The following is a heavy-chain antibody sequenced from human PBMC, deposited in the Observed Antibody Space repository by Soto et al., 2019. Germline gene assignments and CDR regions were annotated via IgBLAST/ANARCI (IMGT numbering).Heavy chain of an antibody. CDR1: GGSISSGDYY. V-gene: IGHV4-30-4*01. Sequence: SETLSLTCTVSGGSISSGDYYWSWIRQPPGKGLEWIGYIYYSGSTYYNPSLKSRVTISVDTSKNQFSLKLSSVTAADTAVYYCAREELSVPNYYYYGMDVWGQGTTVTVSS. D-gene: IGHD3-16*02. J-gene: IGHJ6*02. CDR3: AREELSVPNYYYYGMDV. CDR2: IYYSGST.